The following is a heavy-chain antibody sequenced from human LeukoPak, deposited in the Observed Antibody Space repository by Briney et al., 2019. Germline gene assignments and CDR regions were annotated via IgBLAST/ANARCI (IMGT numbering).Heavy chain of an antibody. V-gene: IGHV3-7*03. D-gene: IGHD6-19*01. Sequence: GGSLRLSCADSGFTFSSYWMSWVRQAPGKGLEWVANIKQDGSERYYVDSVKGRFTISRDNAKNSLYLQMNSLRVEDTAVYYCARDRGWYDYWGQGTLVTVSS. CDR1: GFTFSSYW. CDR3: ARDRGWYDY. CDR2: IKQDGSER. J-gene: IGHJ4*02.